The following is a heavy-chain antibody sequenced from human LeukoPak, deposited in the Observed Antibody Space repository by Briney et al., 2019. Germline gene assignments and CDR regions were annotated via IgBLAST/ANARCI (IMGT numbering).Heavy chain of an antibody. CDR1: GFTVSSNY. CDR3: AMIKLWFGSTWFDP. J-gene: IGHJ5*02. D-gene: IGHD3-10*01. CDR2: IYSGGST. V-gene: IGHV3-66*01. Sequence: TGGSLRLSCAASGFTVSSNYVSWVRQAPGKGLEWVSVIYSGGSTYYADSVKGRFTISRDNSKNTLYLQMNSLRAEDTAVYYCAMIKLWFGSTWFDPWGQGTLVTVSS.